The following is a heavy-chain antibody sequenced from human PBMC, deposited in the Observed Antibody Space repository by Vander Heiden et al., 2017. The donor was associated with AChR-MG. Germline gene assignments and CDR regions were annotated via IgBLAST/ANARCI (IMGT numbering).Heavy chain of an antibody. CDR2: LWYDGSDK. V-gene: IGHV3-33*01. CDR1: GFTFSIYD. D-gene: IGHD3-22*01. Sequence: QVQLVASGGGVVQPGRSLRLSCAATGFTFSIYDMHWVRQAPGKGLEWVAVLWYDGSDKYYADSVKGRFTISRDNSKNTLYLQMDSLRAEDTAAYYCARGYFHDNSGYNAPQGLADYWGQGTLVTVSS. J-gene: IGHJ4*02. CDR3: ARGYFHDNSGYNAPQGLADY.